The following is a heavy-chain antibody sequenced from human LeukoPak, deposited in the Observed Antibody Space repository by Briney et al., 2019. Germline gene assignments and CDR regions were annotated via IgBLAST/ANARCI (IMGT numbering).Heavy chain of an antibody. CDR1: GGSINNYY. V-gene: IGHV4-59*01. CDR2: IYFTGGT. J-gene: IGHJ4*02. D-gene: IGHD3-10*01. CDR3: ARGGGLYDY. Sequence: SETLSLTCNVSGGSINNYYWSWLRQPPGKGLEWIGYIYFTGGTNYNPSLKSRVTMSIDTSKNQFSLKLNSVTAADTAFYYCARGGGLYDYWGQGSLVTVSS.